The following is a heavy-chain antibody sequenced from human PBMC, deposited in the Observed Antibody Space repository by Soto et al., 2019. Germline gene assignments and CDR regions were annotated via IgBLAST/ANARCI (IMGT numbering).Heavy chain of an antibody. J-gene: IGHJ5*02. CDR3: ARDGGAAAGTGGWFDP. CDR2: IYYSGST. V-gene: IGHV4-59*01. D-gene: IGHD6-13*01. Sequence: QVQLQESGPGLVKPSETLSLTCTVSGGSISSYYWSWIRQPPGKGLEWIGYIYYSGSTNYNPSLKSRVTISVDTSKNQFSLKLSSVTAADTAVYYCARDGGAAAGTGGWFDPWGQGTLVTVSS. CDR1: GGSISSYY.